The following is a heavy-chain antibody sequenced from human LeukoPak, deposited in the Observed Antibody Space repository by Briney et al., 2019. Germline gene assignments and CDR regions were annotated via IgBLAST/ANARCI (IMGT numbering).Heavy chain of an antibody. J-gene: IGHJ4*02. Sequence: GGSLRLSCAASGFTFSSYAIHWVRQAPGKGLEWVAGISYDGSIKYNGDSVKGRFTISRDNSKNTLYLQMNSLRAEDTAVYYCARELTYYYDSSGYTSGGGNFDYWGQGTLVTVSS. CDR2: ISYDGSIK. CDR1: GFTFSSYA. CDR3: ARELTYYYDSSGYTSGGGNFDY. D-gene: IGHD3-22*01. V-gene: IGHV3-30*04.